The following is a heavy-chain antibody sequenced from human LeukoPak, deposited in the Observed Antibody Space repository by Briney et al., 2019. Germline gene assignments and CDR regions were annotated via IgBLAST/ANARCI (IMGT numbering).Heavy chain of an antibody. J-gene: IGHJ5*02. V-gene: IGHV4-30-4*01. CDR1: GGSISSGDYY. CDR2: IYYSGNT. Sequence: SQTLSLTCTVSGGSISSGDYYWSWMRQPPGKGLEWIGYIYYSGNTYYNPSLRSRVTISVDTSKNQFSPKLSSVTAADTAVYYCARDREDQTRFDPWGQGALVTVSS. CDR3: ARDREDQTRFDP. D-gene: IGHD2-2*01.